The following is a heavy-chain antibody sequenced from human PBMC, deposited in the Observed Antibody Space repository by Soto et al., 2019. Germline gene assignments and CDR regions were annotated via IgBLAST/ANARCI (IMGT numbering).Heavy chain of an antibody. D-gene: IGHD6-19*01. CDR2: IIPIFGTA. CDR1: GGTFSSYA. V-gene: IGHV1-69*13. J-gene: IGHJ4*02. CDR3: ARSGGWQWLAPYSVYYFDY. Sequence: GALVKVSCKASGGTFSSYAIIWVRQAPGQGLEWMGGIIPIFGTANYAQKFQGRVTITADESTSTAYMELSSLRSEDTAVYYCARSGGWQWLAPYSVYYFDYWGQGTLVTVSS.